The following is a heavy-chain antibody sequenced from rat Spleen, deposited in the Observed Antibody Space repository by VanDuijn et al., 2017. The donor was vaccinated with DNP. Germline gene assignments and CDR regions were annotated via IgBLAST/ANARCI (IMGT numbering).Heavy chain of an antibody. J-gene: IGHJ3*01. CDR1: GFTFSKYG. Sequence: EVHLVESGGGLVQPGRSLKLSCVASGFTFSKYGMHWIRQAPTKGLEWVTSISPSGGSTYYRDSVKGRFTISRDNANRTLYLQMDSLRSEDTATYYCATSPGPNWFAHWGQGTLVTVSS. V-gene: IGHV5-19*01. CDR3: ATSPGPNWFAH. D-gene: IGHD1-4*01. CDR2: ISPSGGST.